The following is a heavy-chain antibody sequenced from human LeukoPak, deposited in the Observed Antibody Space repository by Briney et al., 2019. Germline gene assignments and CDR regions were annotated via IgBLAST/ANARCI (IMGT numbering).Heavy chain of an antibody. D-gene: IGHD3-16*01. CDR3: TRSLMD. Sequence: GGSLRLSCAASGITLSGYWMHWVRQAPGKGLVWVSRINFDGSDTSYADFVKGRFTISRDKAKNTLFLQMNSLRAEDTAVYYCTRSLMDWGQGIRVTVSS. CDR2: INFDGSDT. V-gene: IGHV3-74*01. J-gene: IGHJ4*02. CDR1: GITLSGYW.